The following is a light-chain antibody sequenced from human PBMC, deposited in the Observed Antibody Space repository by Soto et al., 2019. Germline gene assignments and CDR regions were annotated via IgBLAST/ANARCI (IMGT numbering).Light chain of an antibody. Sequence: QSALTQPASVSGSPGQSITISCTGTSSYVGNYNLVSWYQHDPGKAPKLLIYEGSKRPSGVSDRFSGSKSGNTASLTISGLQAEDEADYYCCSYASSSTYVFGTGTRSPS. J-gene: IGLJ1*01. V-gene: IGLV2-23*01. CDR3: CSYASSSTYV. CDR2: EGS. CDR1: SSYVGNYNL.